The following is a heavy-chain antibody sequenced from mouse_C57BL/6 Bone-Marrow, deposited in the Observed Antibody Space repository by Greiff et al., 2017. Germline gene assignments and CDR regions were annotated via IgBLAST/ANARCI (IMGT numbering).Heavy chain of an antibody. Sequence: VQLQQSGAELVRPGTSVKLSCKASGYTFTSYWMHWVKQRPGQGLEWIGVIDPSDSYTNYNQKFKGKATLTVDTSSSTAYMQLSSLTSEDSAVYYCARLDYGSSYWYFDVWGTGTTVTVSS. V-gene: IGHV1-59*01. CDR2: IDPSDSYT. J-gene: IGHJ1*03. CDR3: ARLDYGSSYWYFDV. CDR1: GYTFTSYW. D-gene: IGHD1-1*01.